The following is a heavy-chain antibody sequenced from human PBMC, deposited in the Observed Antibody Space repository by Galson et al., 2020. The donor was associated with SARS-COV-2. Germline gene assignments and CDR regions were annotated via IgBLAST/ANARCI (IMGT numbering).Heavy chain of an antibody. CDR3: AEDGRKN. CDR1: GYTFTDSH. D-gene: IGHD2-15*01. Sequence: GESLKISCKASGYTFTDSHMHWVRQAPGQGLEWMGWIHPNSGATTYSQRFQGRVTLTRDTSTSTAYMELTTLTPDDTAVYYCAEDGRKNWGQGTLVTVSS. J-gene: IGHJ3*01. V-gene: IGHV1-2*02. CDR2: IHPNSGAT.